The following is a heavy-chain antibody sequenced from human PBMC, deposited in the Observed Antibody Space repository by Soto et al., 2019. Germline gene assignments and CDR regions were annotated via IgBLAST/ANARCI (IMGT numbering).Heavy chain of an antibody. D-gene: IGHD2-2*01. CDR2: ITSKRYGGTT. CDR3: TRIPPNGYCSSSSCSAFDI. Sequence: GGSLRLSCSASGFTFGDYALSWFRQAPGKGLEWVGFITSKRYGGTTESAASVKGRFSISRDDSKSIAYLQMNSLKTEDTAVYYCTRIPPNGYCSSSSCSAFDIWGQGTMVTVSS. J-gene: IGHJ3*02. CDR1: GFTFGDYA. V-gene: IGHV3-49*03.